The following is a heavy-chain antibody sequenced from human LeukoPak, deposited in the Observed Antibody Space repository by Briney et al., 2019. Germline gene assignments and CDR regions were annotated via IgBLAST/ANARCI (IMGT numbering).Heavy chain of an antibody. J-gene: IGHJ6*03. Sequence: SVKVSCKASGYSFTRYGISWVRQAPGQGLEWMGGIIPIFGTANYAQKFQGRVTITADESTSTAYMELSSLRSEDTAVYYCASAVDTAMVEGDYYYMDVWGKGTTVTVSS. CDR2: IIPIFGTA. D-gene: IGHD5-18*01. CDR1: GYSFTRYG. V-gene: IGHV1-69*13. CDR3: ASAVDTAMVEGDYYYMDV.